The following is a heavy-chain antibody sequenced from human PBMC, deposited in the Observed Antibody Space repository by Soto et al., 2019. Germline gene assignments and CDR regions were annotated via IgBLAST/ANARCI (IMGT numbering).Heavy chain of an antibody. CDR3: ARSPIFYYANYRCYNCYFDS. J-gene: IGHJ4*02. D-gene: IGHD2-2*02. CDR1: GIAFRGYR. Sequence: PWWSDRKSCGSSGIAFRGYRMISVRNAPPQGLEWVSSISSSGRYISYSDSVKGRFTIARDNSKNTLYLQMNSLRTEDTAVYYCARSPIFYYANYRCYNCYFDSWGQGTLGTV. CDR2: ISSSGRYI. V-gene: IGHV3-21*01.